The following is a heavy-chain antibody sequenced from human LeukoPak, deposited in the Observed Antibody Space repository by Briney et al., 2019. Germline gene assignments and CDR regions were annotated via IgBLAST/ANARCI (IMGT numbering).Heavy chain of an antibody. Sequence: PSETLSLTCAVYGGSFSGYYWSWIRQPPGKGLEWIGEINHSGSTNYNPSLKSRVTISVGTSKNQFSLKLSSVTAADTAVYYCARDVDCTNDGCPQSGLAYWGQGALVTVSS. J-gene: IGHJ4*02. D-gene: IGHD2-8*01. V-gene: IGHV4-34*01. CDR3: ARDVDCTNDGCPQSGLAY. CDR1: GGSFSGYY. CDR2: INHSGST.